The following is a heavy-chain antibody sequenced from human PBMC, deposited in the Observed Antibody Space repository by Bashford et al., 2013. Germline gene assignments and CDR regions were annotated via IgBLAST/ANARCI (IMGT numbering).Heavy chain of an antibody. Sequence: GSLRLSCAASGFPFSNYWMSWVRQAPGKGLEWVAHIKEGGSEKYYVDSVKGRFTISRDNAKNSLFLQMNSLRAEDTALYYCATYRRLEECNGGSCYSDYYFDYWGQGTLVTVSS. CDR1: GFPFSNYW. CDR3: ATYRRLEECNGGSCYSDYYFDY. D-gene: IGHD2-15*01. CDR2: IKEGGSEK. J-gene: IGHJ4*02. V-gene: IGHV3-7*01.